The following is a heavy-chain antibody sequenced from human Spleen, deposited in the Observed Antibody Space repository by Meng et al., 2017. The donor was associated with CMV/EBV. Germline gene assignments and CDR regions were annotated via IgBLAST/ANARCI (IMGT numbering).Heavy chain of an antibody. CDR1: SIAFNAYD. V-gene: IGHV3-30*02. CDR3: AKNDPRNGPT. D-gene: IGHD1-1*01. Sequence: GGSLRLSCAASSIAFNAYDMHWVRQAAGKGLEWVAFIPYRGDKQYYADSVKGRFTISRDNPKSTLYLQMNSLTSEDTAIYYCAKNDPRNGPTWGPGTLVTVSS. J-gene: IGHJ5*02. CDR2: IPYRGDKQ.